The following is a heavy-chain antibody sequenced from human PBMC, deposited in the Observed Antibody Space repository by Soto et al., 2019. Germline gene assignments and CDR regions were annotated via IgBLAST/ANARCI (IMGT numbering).Heavy chain of an antibody. V-gene: IGHV1-46*01. Sequence: QVQLVQSGAEVKKPGASVKVSCKASGYTFTSYYIHWVRQAPGQGLEWMGVINPSAGNTVYAQKFQGRITMTRDTSTSTVYMEVSSLRSEDTAVYYCARLHSTSLPYYFDYWGQGTLVTVSS. CDR1: GYTFTSYY. CDR3: ARLHSTSLPYYFDY. CDR2: INPSAGNT. J-gene: IGHJ4*02. D-gene: IGHD6-6*01.